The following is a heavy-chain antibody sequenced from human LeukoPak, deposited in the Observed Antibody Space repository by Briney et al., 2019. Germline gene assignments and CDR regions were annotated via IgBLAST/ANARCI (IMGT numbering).Heavy chain of an antibody. J-gene: IGHJ4*01. CDR3: ARGWSSTVASFLY. Sequence: GGSLRLSCAASGFTSSTYSMNRVRQAPGKGLEWVSSISSGSSYIYYADSVQGRFTISRDNAKNSLYPQMNSLRAEDTAVYYCARGWSSTVASFLYWGHGTLVTVSS. CDR1: GFTSSTYS. CDR2: ISSGSSYI. V-gene: IGHV3-21*01. D-gene: IGHD4-17*01.